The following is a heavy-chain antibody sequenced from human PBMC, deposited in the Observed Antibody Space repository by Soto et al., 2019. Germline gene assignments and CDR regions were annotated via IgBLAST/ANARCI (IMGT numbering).Heavy chain of an antibody. V-gene: IGHV4-39*01. J-gene: IGHJ5*02. D-gene: IGHD6-13*01. CDR1: GGSISSRNYY. Sequence: SETLSLTCTVSGGSISSRNYYWGWIRQPPGNGLEWIGTIYHSGSTYYNPSLKSRVTISVDTSNNQFSLKLSSVTAADTAVYYCARLPSTWYMFNWFDPWGQGTLVTVSS. CDR2: IYHSGST. CDR3: ARLPSTWYMFNWFDP.